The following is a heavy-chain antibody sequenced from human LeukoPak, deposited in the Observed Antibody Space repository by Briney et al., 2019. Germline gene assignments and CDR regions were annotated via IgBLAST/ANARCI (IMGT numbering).Heavy chain of an antibody. CDR1: GGSISSYY. Sequence: SETLSLTCTVSGGSISSYYWSWIRQPAGKGLEWIGRIYTSGSTNYNPSLKSRVTMSVDTSKNQFSLKLSSVTAADTVVYYCARGFSSSGSYKWFDPWGQGTLVTVSS. D-gene: IGHD3-10*01. CDR3: ARGFSSSGSYKWFDP. CDR2: IYTSGST. J-gene: IGHJ5*02. V-gene: IGHV4-4*07.